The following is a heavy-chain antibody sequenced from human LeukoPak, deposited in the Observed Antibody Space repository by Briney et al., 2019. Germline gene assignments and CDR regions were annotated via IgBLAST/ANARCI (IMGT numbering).Heavy chain of an antibody. V-gene: IGHV3-49*04. CDR2: VRSKAYGGTA. CDR3: TRDTGRLGTIPLDYWFDP. Sequence: GGSLRLSCAASGFTFSSYAMSWVRQAPGKGLEWVGFVRSKAYGGTAEYAASVKGRFTISRDDSKSIAYLQMSSLKTEDTAVYYCTRDTGRLGTIPLDYWFDPWGQGTLVTVSS. CDR1: GFTFSSYA. J-gene: IGHJ5*02. D-gene: IGHD3-16*01.